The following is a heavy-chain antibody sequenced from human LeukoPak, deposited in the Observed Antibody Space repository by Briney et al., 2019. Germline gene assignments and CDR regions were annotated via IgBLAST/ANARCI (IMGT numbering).Heavy chain of an antibody. J-gene: IGHJ4*02. D-gene: IGHD5-18*01. CDR1: GGSFSSHY. Sequence: PSETLSLTCTVSGGSFSSHYWSWIRQSPGKGLEWIAYMSDSVTSKDNPSLKSRLTLSADTSKNQLSLRLSYVTAADTAVYYCATIKRGYPFGYFDFWGQGILVTVSS. CDR3: ATIKRGYPFGYFDF. V-gene: IGHV4-59*11. CDR2: MSDSVTS.